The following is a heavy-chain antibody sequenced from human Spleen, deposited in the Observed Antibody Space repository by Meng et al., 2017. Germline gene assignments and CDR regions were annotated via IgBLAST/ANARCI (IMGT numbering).Heavy chain of an antibody. Sequence: ASVKVSCKASGYTFPDYWLHWVRRAPGQGLEWMGRINPKSGDTHYAQKFQARVTMTGDTSIGTAYVELSGLRSDDTAIDYCVRDENISLGKLFGDYWGQGTLVTVSS. V-gene: IGHV1-2*06. CDR1: GYTFPDYW. D-gene: IGHD2-21*01. J-gene: IGHJ4*02. CDR2: INPKSGDT. CDR3: VRDENISLGKLFGDY.